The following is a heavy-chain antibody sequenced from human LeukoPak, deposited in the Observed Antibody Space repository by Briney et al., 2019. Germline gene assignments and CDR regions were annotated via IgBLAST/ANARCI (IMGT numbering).Heavy chain of an antibody. V-gene: IGHV7-4-1*02. CDR2: INTDTGNP. CDR3: ARGQLYCTNGVCYRYHFDY. CDR1: GYTLISYA. J-gene: IGHJ4*02. D-gene: IGHD2-8*01. Sequence: ASVNVSCTASGYTLISYAMNWVRQAPGQGLEWLGWINTDTGNPTYAQGFAGRFVFSLDTSVSTAYLQISSLKAEDTAVYYCARGQLYCTNGVCYRYHFDYWGQGTLVTVSS.